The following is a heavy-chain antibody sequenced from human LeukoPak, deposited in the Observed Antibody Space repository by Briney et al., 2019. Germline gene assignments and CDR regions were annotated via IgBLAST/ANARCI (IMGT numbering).Heavy chain of an antibody. CDR3: ARDVTPLNWFDS. CDR1: GYTFTSYD. CDR2: MNPNSGNA. J-gene: IGHJ5*02. V-gene: IGHV1-8*01. Sequence: ASVKVSCKASGYTFTSYDINWVRQAAGQGLEWMGWMNPNSGNADYAQKFQGRVTMTRDTSTNTAYMELTSLTSDDTAVYYCARDVTPLNWFDSWGPGTLVTVSS.